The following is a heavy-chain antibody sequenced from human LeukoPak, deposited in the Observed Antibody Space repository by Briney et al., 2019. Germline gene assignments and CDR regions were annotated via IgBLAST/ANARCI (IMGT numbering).Heavy chain of an antibody. J-gene: IGHJ4*02. CDR1: GFSFDDYA. CDR3: ARDITTGRSGPCDY. V-gene: IGHV3-11*04. CDR2: ISSSGSTI. D-gene: IGHD3-3*01. Sequence: PGRSLRLSCAASGFSFDDYAMHWVRQAPGKGLEWVSYISSSGSTIYYADSVKGRFTISRDNAKNPLYLQMNSLRAEDTAVYYCARDITTGRSGPCDYWGQGTLVTVSS.